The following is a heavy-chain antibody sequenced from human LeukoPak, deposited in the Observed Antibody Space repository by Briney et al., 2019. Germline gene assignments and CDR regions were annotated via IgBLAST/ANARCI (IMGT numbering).Heavy chain of an antibody. CDR2: ITSTSGYI. Sequence: TGGSLSLSCAASGFTFGIYTITWVRQAPGKGLEWVSSITSTSGYISYADSVKGRFTISRDNAKNSLYLQMNSLRAEDTAVYYCARVAAGATTSNYFYYYMDVWGRGTTVTVSS. V-gene: IGHV3-21*01. D-gene: IGHD1-26*01. J-gene: IGHJ6*03. CDR1: GFTFGIYT. CDR3: ARVAAGATTSNYFYYYMDV.